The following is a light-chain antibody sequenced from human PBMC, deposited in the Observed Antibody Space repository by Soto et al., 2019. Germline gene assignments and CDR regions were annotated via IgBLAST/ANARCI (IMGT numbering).Light chain of an antibody. CDR1: KNDIGVYDF. V-gene: IGLV2-8*01. Sequence: QSALTQPPSASGSPGQSVTISCTGTKNDIGVYDFVSWYQHQPGKAPRLIIYEVVQRPSGVPDRFSGSKSGNTASLTVSGRQAADEADYFCKSYAGSNTYVFGSGTKLTVL. J-gene: IGLJ1*01. CDR2: EVV. CDR3: KSYAGSNTYV.